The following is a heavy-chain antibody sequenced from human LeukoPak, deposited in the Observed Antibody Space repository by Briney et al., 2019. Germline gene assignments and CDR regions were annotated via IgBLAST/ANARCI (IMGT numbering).Heavy chain of an antibody. D-gene: IGHD6-13*01. V-gene: IGHV3-7*01. CDR1: GFTFSSYW. CDR2: IKQDGSEK. J-gene: IGHJ6*03. CDR3: ARVLAAAGLGYYYYMDV. Sequence: GGSLRLSCAASGFTFSSYWMTWVRQAPGKGLEWVANIKQDGSEKYYVDSVKGRFTISRDNAKNSLYLQMNSLRAEDTAVYYCARVLAAAGLGYYYYMDVWGKGTTVTVSS.